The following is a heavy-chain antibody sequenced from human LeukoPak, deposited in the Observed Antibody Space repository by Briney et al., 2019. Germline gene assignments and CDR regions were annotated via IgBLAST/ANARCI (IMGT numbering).Heavy chain of an antibody. CDR2: IKEDGTES. V-gene: IGHV3-7*03. CDR1: GFMFSSNW. J-gene: IGHJ4*02. D-gene: IGHD5-24*01. Sequence: GGSLRLSCAASGFMFSSNWMSWVRLAPGKGLEWVANIKEDGTESYYVDSVKGRFTISRDNAKNSLYLQMNSLRVEDTAVYYCAKEGRSLQTYWGQGTLVTVSS. CDR3: AKEGRSLQTY.